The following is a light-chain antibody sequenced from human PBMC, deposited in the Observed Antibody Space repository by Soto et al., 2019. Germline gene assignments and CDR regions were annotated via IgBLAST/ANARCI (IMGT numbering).Light chain of an antibody. Sequence: EIVLTQSPGTLSLSPGERATLSCRASQSVSNNYLAWYQQKPGQAPRLLVYGASTKATDMPGRFSGSGSGTDFTLTISSLEPEDFAVYYCQQYGKLPITFGQGTRLEIK. J-gene: IGKJ5*01. CDR1: QSVSNNY. V-gene: IGKV3-20*01. CDR3: QQYGKLPIT. CDR2: GAS.